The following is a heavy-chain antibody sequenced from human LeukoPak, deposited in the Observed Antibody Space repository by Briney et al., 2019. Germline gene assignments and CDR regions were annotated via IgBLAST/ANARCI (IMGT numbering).Heavy chain of an antibody. Sequence: PGGSLRLSCAASGFTFSDYYINWIRQAQGKGLEWVSGISGSGGSTYYANSVKGRFTISRDNSKNTLSLQMNSLRAEDTAVYYCAKGYGGTPIPFDYWGQGTLVTVSS. CDR2: ISGSGGST. D-gene: IGHD4-23*01. J-gene: IGHJ4*02. V-gene: IGHV3-23*01. CDR1: GFTFSDYY. CDR3: AKGYGGTPIPFDY.